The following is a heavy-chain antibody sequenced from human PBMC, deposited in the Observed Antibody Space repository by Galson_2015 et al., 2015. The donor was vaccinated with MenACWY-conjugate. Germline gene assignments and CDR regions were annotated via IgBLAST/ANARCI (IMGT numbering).Heavy chain of an antibody. CDR1: GYTFTSYA. J-gene: IGHJ4*02. V-gene: IGHV1-3*01. CDR3: AREGGYDFWSGYSAMDY. D-gene: IGHD3-3*01. CDR2: INAGNGNT. Sequence: SVKVSCKASGYTFTSYAMHWVRQAPGQRLEWMGWINAGNGNTKYSQKFQGRVTITRDTSASTAYMELSSLRSEDTAVYYCAREGGYDFWSGYSAMDYWGQGTLVTVSS.